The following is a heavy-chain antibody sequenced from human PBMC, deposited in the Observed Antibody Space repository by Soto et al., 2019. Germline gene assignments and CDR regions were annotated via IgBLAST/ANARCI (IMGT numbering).Heavy chain of an antibody. CDR2: IYYSGST. CDR1: GGSISSGGYY. D-gene: IGHD3-16*01. CDR3: ASQGAVDYGMDV. J-gene: IGHJ6*02. V-gene: IGHV4-31*03. Sequence: TLSLTCTVSGGSISSGGYYWSWIRQHPGKGLEWIGYIYYSGSTYYNPSLKSRVTISVDTSKNQFSLKLSSVTAADTAVYYCASQGAVDYGMDVWGQGTTVTVSS.